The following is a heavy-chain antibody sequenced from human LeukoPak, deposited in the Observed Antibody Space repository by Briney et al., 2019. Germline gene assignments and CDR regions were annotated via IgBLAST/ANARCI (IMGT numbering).Heavy chain of an antibody. J-gene: IGHJ3*02. CDR2: ISYDGSNK. V-gene: IGHV3-30-3*01. D-gene: IGHD5-18*01. Sequence: GGSLRLSWAASGFTFSSYAMHWVRQAPGKGLEWVAVISYDGSNKYYADSVKGRFTISRDNSKNTLYLQMNSLRAEDTAVYYCARERTAADAFDIWGQGTMVTVSS. CDR3: ARERTAADAFDI. CDR1: GFTFSSYA.